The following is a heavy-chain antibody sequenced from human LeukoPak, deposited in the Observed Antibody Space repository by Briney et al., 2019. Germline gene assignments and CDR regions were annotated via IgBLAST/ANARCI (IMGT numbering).Heavy chain of an antibody. CDR3: AKIRDGYNWTPRDY. CDR1: GFTFSSYG. D-gene: IGHD5-24*01. Sequence: PGGSPRLSCAASGFTFSSYGMHWVRQAPGKGLEWVAFIRYDGSNKYYADSVKGRFTISRDNSKNTLYLQMNSLRAEDTAVYYCAKIRDGYNWTPRDYWGQGTLVTVSS. V-gene: IGHV3-30*02. J-gene: IGHJ4*02. CDR2: IRYDGSNK.